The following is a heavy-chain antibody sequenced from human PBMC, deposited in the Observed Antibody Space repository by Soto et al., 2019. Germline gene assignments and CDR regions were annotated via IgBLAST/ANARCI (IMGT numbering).Heavy chain of an antibody. J-gene: IGHJ4*02. V-gene: IGHV3-74*01. Sequence: GGSLRLSCAASGFTFSSYWMHWVRQAPGKGLVWVSRINSDGSSTSYADSVKGRFTISRDNAKNTLYLQMNSLRAEDTAVYYCALGPYYDFWSGYPDYFDYWGQGTLVTV. CDR1: GFTFSSYW. CDR3: ALGPYYDFWSGYPDYFDY. CDR2: INSDGSST. D-gene: IGHD3-3*01.